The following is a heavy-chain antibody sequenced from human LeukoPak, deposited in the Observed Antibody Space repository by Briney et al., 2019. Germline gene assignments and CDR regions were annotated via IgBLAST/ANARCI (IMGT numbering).Heavy chain of an antibody. CDR2: INPSGRST. Sequence: ASVKLSCKASGYTFTSNHIPWVRQAPGQGLEWMGIINPSGRSTNYAQKFQGRVTMTSDTSTSTVFMELSRMRSEDTAVYYCAKEEGPLPGPLVVAGTYYFDYWGQGTLVTVSS. CDR3: AKEEGPLPGPLVVAGTYYFDY. J-gene: IGHJ4*02. V-gene: IGHV1-46*01. CDR1: GYTFTSNH. D-gene: IGHD2-15*01.